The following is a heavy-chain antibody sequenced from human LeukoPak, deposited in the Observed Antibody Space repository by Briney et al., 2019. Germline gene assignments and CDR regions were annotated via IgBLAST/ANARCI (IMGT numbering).Heavy chain of an antibody. D-gene: IGHD3-10*01. J-gene: IGHJ3*02. Sequence: PGGSPRLSCAASGFTVSSNYMNWVRQAPGKGLEWVSVIYSDGNTYYADSVKGRFTISRDNSKNTLYLQMNSLRAEDTAVYYCARDRRLLYFGELFHDAFDIWGQGTMVTVSS. CDR1: GFTVSSNY. CDR3: ARDRRLLYFGELFHDAFDI. V-gene: IGHV3-53*01. CDR2: IYSDGNT.